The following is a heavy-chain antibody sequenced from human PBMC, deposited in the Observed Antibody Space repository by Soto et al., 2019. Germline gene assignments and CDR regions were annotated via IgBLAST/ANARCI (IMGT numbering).Heavy chain of an antibody. CDR2: VYWDDTK. Sequence: QITLKESGPTLVKPTQTLTLTCTFSGFSLSTSGVGVGRIRQPPGKALEWLAVVYWDDTKHYSPSLKSRLTITKDTSKNQVVLTMTNMDPVDTATYFCAHKGYGDYPLDYWGQGTLVTVSS. CDR1: GFSLSTSGVG. CDR3: AHKGYGDYPLDY. V-gene: IGHV2-5*02. D-gene: IGHD4-17*01. J-gene: IGHJ4*02.